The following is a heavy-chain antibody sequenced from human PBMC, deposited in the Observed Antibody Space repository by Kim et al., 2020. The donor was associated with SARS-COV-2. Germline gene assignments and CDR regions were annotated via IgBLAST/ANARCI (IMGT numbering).Heavy chain of an antibody. V-gene: IGHV1-69*01. CDR3: AREYGSGSYYPQFDY. D-gene: IGHD3-10*01. J-gene: IGHJ4*02. Sequence: QKFQGRVTITADESTSTAYMELSSLRSEDTAVYYCAREYGSGSYYPQFDYWGQGTLVTVSS.